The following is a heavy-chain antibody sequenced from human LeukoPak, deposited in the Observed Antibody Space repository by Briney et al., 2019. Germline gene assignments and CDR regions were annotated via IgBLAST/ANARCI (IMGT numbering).Heavy chain of an antibody. CDR3: ARATHDYGDYVDYYYYYGMDV. Sequence: GGSLRLSCAASGFTFSSYSMNWVRQAPGKGLEWVSSISSSSTYIYYADSVKGRFTISRDNAKNSLYLQMNSLSAEDTAVYYCARATHDYGDYVDYYYYYGMDVWGKGTTVTVSS. CDR2: ISSSSTYI. D-gene: IGHD4-17*01. J-gene: IGHJ6*04. V-gene: IGHV3-21*01. CDR1: GFTFSSYS.